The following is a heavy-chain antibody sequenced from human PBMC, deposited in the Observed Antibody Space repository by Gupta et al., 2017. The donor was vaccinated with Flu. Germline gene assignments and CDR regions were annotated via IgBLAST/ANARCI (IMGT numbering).Heavy chain of an antibody. J-gene: IGHJ4*02. V-gene: IGHV4-34*01. CDR2: GNT. Sequence: GNTNYTPSLKSRVAISVDTSKSQFSLKMNSVTAADTAVYYCARGRYYNYGRQFYFDYWGQGTLVTVSS. CDR3: ARGRYYNYGRQFYFDY. D-gene: IGHD5-18*01.